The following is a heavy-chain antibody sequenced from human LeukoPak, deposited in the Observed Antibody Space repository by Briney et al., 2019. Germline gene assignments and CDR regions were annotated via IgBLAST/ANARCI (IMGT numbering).Heavy chain of an antibody. Sequence: SETLSLTCTVSGGSISSYFWSWIRQPAGKGLEWIGRIYSSGSTNYNPSLKSRVTMSVDTSKNQLFLNLTSVTAADTAVYYCARFRDGYNYFDYWGQGTLVTVSS. CDR1: GGSISSYF. J-gene: IGHJ4*02. V-gene: IGHV4-4*07. CDR3: ARFRDGYNYFDY. D-gene: IGHD5-24*01. CDR2: IYSSGST.